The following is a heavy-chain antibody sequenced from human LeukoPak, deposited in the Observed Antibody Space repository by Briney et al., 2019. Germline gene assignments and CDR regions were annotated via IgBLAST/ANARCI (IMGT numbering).Heavy chain of an antibody. CDR2: ISAYNGNT. CDR3: ARDGNWNDDDY. V-gene: IGHV1-18*01. D-gene: IGHD1-20*01. J-gene: IGHJ4*02. CDR1: GYTFTSYG. Sequence: ASVKVSCKASGYTFTSYGISWVRQAPGQGLEWMGWISAYNGNTNYAQKLQGRVTMTTDTSTSTAYTELRSLRSDDTAVYYCARDGNWNDDDYWGQGTLVTVSS.